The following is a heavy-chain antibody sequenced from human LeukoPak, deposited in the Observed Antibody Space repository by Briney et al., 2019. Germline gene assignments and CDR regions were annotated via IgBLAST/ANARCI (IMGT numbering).Heavy chain of an antibody. CDR3: ARGYGDYDLGWFDP. CDR2: IYYSGST. CDR1: GGSISSGDYY. J-gene: IGHJ5*02. V-gene: IGHV4-30-4*01. D-gene: IGHD4-17*01. Sequence: SETLSLTCTVSGGSISSGDYYWSWIRQPPGKGLEWIGYIYYSGSTYYNPSLKSRVTISVDTSKNQFSLKLSSVTAADTAVYYCARGYGDYDLGWFDPWGQGTPVTVSS.